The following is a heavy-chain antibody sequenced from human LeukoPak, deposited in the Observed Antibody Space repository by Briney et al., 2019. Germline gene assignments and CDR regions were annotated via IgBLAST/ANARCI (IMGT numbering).Heavy chain of an antibody. CDR2: IYYSGST. CDR1: GGSISSYY. CDR3: ARGSGDYYDSSGYGIDY. J-gene: IGHJ4*02. V-gene: IGHV4-59*12. D-gene: IGHD3-22*01. Sequence: SETLSLTCTVSGGSISSYYWSWIRQPPGKGLEWIGYIYYSGSTNYNPSLKSRVTISVDTSKNQFSLKLSSVTAADTAVYYCARGSGDYYDSSGYGIDYWGQGTLVTVSS.